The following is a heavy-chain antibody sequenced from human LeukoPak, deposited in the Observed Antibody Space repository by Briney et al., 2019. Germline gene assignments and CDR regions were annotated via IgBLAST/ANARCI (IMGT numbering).Heavy chain of an antibody. D-gene: IGHD3-10*01. Sequence: PGGSLRLSCAASGFTFSSDSMRWGRQAPGKGREWVSAISINGRSTYYADSVKGRFTISTDNSKNTLYLQINRLSAEDTAMYYCAKDRTTWFGELSGDYWGQGTLVTVSS. CDR2: ISINGRST. CDR1: GFTFSSDS. CDR3: AKDRTTWFGELSGDY. V-gene: IGHV3-23*01. J-gene: IGHJ4*02.